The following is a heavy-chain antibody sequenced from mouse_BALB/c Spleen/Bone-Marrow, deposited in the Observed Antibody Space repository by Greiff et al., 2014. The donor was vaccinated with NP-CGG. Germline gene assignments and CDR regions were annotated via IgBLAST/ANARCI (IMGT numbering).Heavy chain of an antibody. V-gene: IGHV2-6-5*01. CDR2: IWGGGST. D-gene: IGHD1-1*01. J-gene: IGHJ4*01. CDR3: AKHTLRYYAMDY. Sequence: VMLVESGPGLVAPSQSLSITCTVSGFSLTDYGVSWIRQPPGKGLEWLGVIWGGGSTYYNSSLKSRLSISKDNSKSQVFLKMNNLQTDDTAMYYCAKHTLRYYAMDYWGQGTPVTVSS. CDR1: GFSLTDYG.